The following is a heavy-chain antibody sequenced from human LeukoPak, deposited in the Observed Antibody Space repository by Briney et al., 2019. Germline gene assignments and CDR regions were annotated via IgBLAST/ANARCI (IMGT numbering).Heavy chain of an antibody. D-gene: IGHD6-19*01. CDR1: GGSVNSNNYF. J-gene: IGHJ4*02. Sequence: SETLSLTCTVSGGSVNSNNYFWGWIRQPPGKGLEWIGTIYYSGSTYYNPSLKSRVTMSVDTSKNQFSLNLNSVTAADTAVYYCARVGATGVVSATHKWLPLDYWGQGTLVTVSS. V-gene: IGHV4-39*07. CDR3: ARVGATGVVSATHKWLPLDY. CDR2: IYYSGST.